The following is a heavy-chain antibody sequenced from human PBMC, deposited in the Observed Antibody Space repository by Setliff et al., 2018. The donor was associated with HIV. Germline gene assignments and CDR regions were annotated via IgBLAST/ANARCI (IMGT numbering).Heavy chain of an antibody. Sequence: SETLSLTCTVSGGSMSAYYWSWIRQPAGKGLEWIGRIDSSGSTNYNPSLKSRVTLSVDTSKHQFSLKLSSVTAADTAVYYCARVQMAYAAFDVWGQGTMVTVSS. V-gene: IGHV4-4*07. CDR2: IDSSGST. CDR3: ARVQMAYAAFDV. D-gene: IGHD4-17*01. CDR1: GGSMSAYY. J-gene: IGHJ3*01.